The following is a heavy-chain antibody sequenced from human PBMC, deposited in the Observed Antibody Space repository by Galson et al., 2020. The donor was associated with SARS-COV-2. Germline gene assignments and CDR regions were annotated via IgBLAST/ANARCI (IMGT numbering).Heavy chain of an antibody. J-gene: IGHJ6*02. D-gene: IGHD3-22*01. CDR3: ARDHNNYYDSSGYYYVFYYYGMDV. Sequence: GESLKISCAASGFTFSSYGMHWVRQAPGKGLEWVAVIWYDGSNKYYADSVKGRFTISRDNSKNTLYLQMNSLRAEDTAVYYCARDHNNYYDSSGYYYVFYYYGMDVWGQGTTVTVSS. CDR2: IWYDGSNK. V-gene: IGHV3-33*01. CDR1: GFTFSSYG.